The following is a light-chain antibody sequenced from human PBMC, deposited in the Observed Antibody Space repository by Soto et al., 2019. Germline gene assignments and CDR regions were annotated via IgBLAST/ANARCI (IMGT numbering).Light chain of an antibody. CDR2: EVS. Sequence: QSALTQPASVSGSPGQSITISCTGTSSDVGSYNLVSWYQQHPGKAPKLMIYEVSKRPSGVSNRFSGFKSGNTASLTISGLQAEDEADYYCCSYAGSSILVFGGGTKLTVL. CDR1: SSDVGSYNL. J-gene: IGLJ2*01. CDR3: CSYAGSSILV. V-gene: IGLV2-23*02.